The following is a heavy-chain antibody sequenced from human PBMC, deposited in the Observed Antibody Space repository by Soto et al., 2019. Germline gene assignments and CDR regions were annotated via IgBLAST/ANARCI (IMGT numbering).Heavy chain of an antibody. Sequence: SLRLSCAASGFTFSSYAMHWVRQAPGKGLEWVAVISYDGSNKYYADSVKGRFTISRDNSKNTLYLQMNSLRAEDTAVYYCARTSTYRLVFDYWGQGTLVTVSS. CDR2: ISYDGSNK. V-gene: IGHV3-30-3*01. CDR3: ARTSTYRLVFDY. D-gene: IGHD3-16*02. CDR1: GFTFSSYA. J-gene: IGHJ4*02.